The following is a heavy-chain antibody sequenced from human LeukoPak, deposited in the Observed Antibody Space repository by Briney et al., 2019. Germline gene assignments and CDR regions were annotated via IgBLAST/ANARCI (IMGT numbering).Heavy chain of an antibody. CDR1: GFTFSSYD. V-gene: IGHV3-48*03. CDR2: ISGDSNTI. J-gene: IGHJ4*02. CDR3: ARRGYSGYEIDY. D-gene: IGHD5-12*01. Sequence: PGGSLRLSCTVSGFTFSSYDMNWVRQAPGKGLEWISYISGDSNTIYYADSVKGRFTISRNNAKNTLYVQIHSVRAEDTAVYYCARRGYSGYEIDYWGQGTLVSVSS.